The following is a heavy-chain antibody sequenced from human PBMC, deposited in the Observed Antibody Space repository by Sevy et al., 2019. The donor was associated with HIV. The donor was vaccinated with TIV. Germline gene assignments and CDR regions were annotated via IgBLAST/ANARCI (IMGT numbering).Heavy chain of an antibody. D-gene: IGHD6-6*01. CDR3: ARGGLVQGLDHWFDP. CDR2: TYDRSKWYF. CDR1: GDSVSSDSAG. J-gene: IGHJ5*02. Sequence: SQTLSLTCAISGDSVSSDSAGWNWIRQSPSRGLEWLGRTYDRSKWYFDYAPSVKSRMTINPDTSKNQFSLQLNSVTPEDTAVYYCARGGLVQGLDHWFDPWGQGTLVTVSS. V-gene: IGHV6-1*01.